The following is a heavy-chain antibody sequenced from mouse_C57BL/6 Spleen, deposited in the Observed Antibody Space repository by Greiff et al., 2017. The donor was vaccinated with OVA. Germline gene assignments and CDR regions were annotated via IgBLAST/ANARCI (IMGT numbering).Heavy chain of an antibody. CDR1: GFTFTDYY. CDR3: ARSPMITAPMDY. V-gene: IGHV7-3*01. D-gene: IGHD2-4*01. Sequence: EVQRVESGGGLVQPGGSLSLSCAASGFTFTDYYMSWVRQPPGKALEWLGFIRNKANGYTTEYSASVTGRFTISRDNSQSILYLQMNALRAEDSATYYCARSPMITAPMDYWGQGTSVTVSS. J-gene: IGHJ4*01. CDR2: IRNKANGYTT.